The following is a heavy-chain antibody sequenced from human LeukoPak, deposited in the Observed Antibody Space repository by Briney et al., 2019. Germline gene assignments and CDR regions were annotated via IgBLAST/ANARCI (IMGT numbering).Heavy chain of an antibody. J-gene: IGHJ4*02. D-gene: IGHD3-10*01. CDR3: ARDVDGSGSYLDY. CDR2: IWYDGSNK. V-gene: IGHV3-33*08. CDR1: GFTFSSYW. Sequence: GGSLRLSCAASGFTFSSYWMHWVRQAPGKGLEWVAVIWYDGSNKYYADSVKGRFTISRDNSKNTLYLQMNSLRAEDTAVYYCARDVDGSGSYLDYWGQGTLVTVSS.